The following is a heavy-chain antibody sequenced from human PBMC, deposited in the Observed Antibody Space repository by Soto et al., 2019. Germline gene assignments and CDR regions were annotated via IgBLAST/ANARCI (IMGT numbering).Heavy chain of an antibody. CDR1: DGSFGGFY. D-gene: IGHD3-22*01. J-gene: IGHJ5*02. CDR2: INHSGST. Sequence: WVPHSHPWAVYDGSFGGFYWRRIRKTPGKGLEWIGEINHSGSTNYNPSLKSRVTISVDTSKNQFSLKLSSVTAADTAVYYCARGPITTNPRFDPWGQGTLVTGSS. V-gene: IGHV4-34*01. CDR3: ARGPITTNPRFDP.